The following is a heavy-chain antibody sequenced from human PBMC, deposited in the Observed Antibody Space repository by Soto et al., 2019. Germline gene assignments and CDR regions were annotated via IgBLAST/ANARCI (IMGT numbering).Heavy chain of an antibody. CDR2: IIPIFGTA. CDR1: GCTFSSYP. V-gene: IGHV1-69*06. CDR3: ASSKVVVITVFDY. J-gene: IGHJ4*02. Sequence: GSSVKVSRKASGCTFSSYPISWLRQAPGQGLEWMGGIIPIFGTANYAQKFQGRVTITADKSTSTAYMELSSLRSEDTAVYYCASSKVVVITVFDYWGQGTLVTVSS. D-gene: IGHD3-22*01.